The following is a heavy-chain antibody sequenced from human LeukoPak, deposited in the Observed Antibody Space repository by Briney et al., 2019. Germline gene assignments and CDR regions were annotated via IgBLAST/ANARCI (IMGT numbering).Heavy chain of an antibody. Sequence: SETLSLTCTVSGGSISSYYWSWSGHPPGKGLEWFGYIYYSGSTNYNPSLKSRVTISVDTSKNQFSLKLSSVTAADTAVYYCARDRFFDWNDSDAFDIWGQGTMVTVSS. V-gene: IGHV4-59*01. CDR1: GGSISSYY. CDR3: ARDRFFDWNDSDAFDI. CDR2: IYYSGST. D-gene: IGHD1-1*01. J-gene: IGHJ3*02.